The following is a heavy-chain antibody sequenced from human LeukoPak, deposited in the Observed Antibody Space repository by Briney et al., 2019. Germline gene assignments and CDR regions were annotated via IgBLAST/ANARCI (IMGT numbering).Heavy chain of an antibody. Sequence: GGSLRLSCAASGFTFSNAWMSWVRQAPGKGREWVGRIKSKTDGGTTDYAAPVKGRFTISRDDSKNTLYLQMNSLKTEDTAVYYCTTRFVVVVVAATLLDYWGQGTLVTVSS. V-gene: IGHV3-15*01. J-gene: IGHJ4*02. CDR2: IKSKTDGGTT. CDR1: GFTFSNAW. CDR3: TTRFVVVVVAATLLDY. D-gene: IGHD2-15*01.